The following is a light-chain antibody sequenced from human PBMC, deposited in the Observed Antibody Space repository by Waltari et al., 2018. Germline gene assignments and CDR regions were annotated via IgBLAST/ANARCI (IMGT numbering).Light chain of an antibody. J-gene: IGKJ2*01. Sequence: VVPTQSPLFLPVTFGPSASLYCRSSQSPVHCYGNTYLNWFHQRPGRYTRRLISKISERDSGVPDRFSGSGSGTDCTLKISRVEAEDVVVYYCMQGSHWPRTFGQGTKLEI. CDR3: MQGSHWPRT. V-gene: IGKV2-30*02. CDR2: KIS. CDR1: QSPVHCYGNTY.